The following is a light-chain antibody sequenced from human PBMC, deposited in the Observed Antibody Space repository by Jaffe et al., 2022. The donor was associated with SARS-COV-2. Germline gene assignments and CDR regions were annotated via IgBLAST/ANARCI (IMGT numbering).Light chain of an antibody. V-gene: IGLV2-23*02. CDR3: CSHARTDGFNHMV. CDR1: NSDVGYFNL. J-gene: IGLJ3*02. CDR2: EVT. Sequence: QSALTQPASVSGSPGQSITISCTGTNSDVGYFNLVSWHQQLPGKAPQLIIYEVTQRPSGVSNRFSGSKSGNTASLTISGLEAEDEADYYCCSHARTDGFNHMVCGGGTKLTVL.